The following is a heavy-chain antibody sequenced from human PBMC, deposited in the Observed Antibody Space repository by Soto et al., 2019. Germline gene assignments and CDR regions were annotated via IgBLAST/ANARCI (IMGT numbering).Heavy chain of an antibody. CDR2: IYYSGST. CDR1: GGSISSGGYY. J-gene: IGHJ5*02. V-gene: IGHV4-31*03. CDR3: ASRKYYDFWSGYYNWFDP. D-gene: IGHD3-3*01. Sequence: PSETLSLTCTVSGGSISSGGYYWSWIRQHPGKGLEWIGYIYYSGSTYYNPSLKSRVTISVDTSKNQLSLKLSSVTAADTAVYYCASRKYYDFWSGYYNWFDPWGQGTLVTVSS.